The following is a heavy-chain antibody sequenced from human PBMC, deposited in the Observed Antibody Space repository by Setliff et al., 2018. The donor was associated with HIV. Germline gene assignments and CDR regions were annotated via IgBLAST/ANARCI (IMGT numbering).Heavy chain of an antibody. CDR1: GSSISSNSY. CDR2: IYHRGGT. CDR3: ARDTGVNVAPDGRGYHTFDF. Sequence: PSETLSLTCSVSGSSISSNSYWWAWIRQPPGKGLEYIGTIYHRGGTFNNPSLKGRVVMSVDTSKNQFSLKLTSVTAADTATYYCARDTGVNVAPDGRGYHTFDFWGRGTMVTVSS. V-gene: IGHV4-38-2*02. J-gene: IGHJ3*01. D-gene: IGHD2-8*02.